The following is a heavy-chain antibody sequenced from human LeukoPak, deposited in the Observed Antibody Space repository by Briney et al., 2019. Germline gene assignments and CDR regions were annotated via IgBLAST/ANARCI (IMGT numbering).Heavy chain of an antibody. D-gene: IGHD5-18*01. J-gene: IGHJ4*02. CDR3: AGTHTANDY. CDR2: IYYSGST. CDR1: GGSISSYY. Sequence: SETLSLTCTVSGGSISSYYWSWIRQPPGKGLEWNGSIYYSGSTYYNPSLKSRVTISVDTSKNQFSLKLSSVTAADTAVYYCAGTHTANDYWGQGTLVTVSS. V-gene: IGHV4-59*12.